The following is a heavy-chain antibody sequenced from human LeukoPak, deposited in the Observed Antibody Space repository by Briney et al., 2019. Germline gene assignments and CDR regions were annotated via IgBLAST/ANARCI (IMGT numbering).Heavy chain of an antibody. CDR2: INNDGSNT. D-gene: IGHD6-19*01. V-gene: IGHV3-74*01. Sequence: HPGGSLRLSCAPSGFTFITYWMHCARQAPGKGLVWVSRINNDGSNTNYADSVKGRFTISRDNAKNTLYLQMNSLRAEDTAVYYCARPSVAGPYFDFWGQGTLVTVSS. CDR1: GFTFITYW. J-gene: IGHJ4*02. CDR3: ARPSVAGPYFDF.